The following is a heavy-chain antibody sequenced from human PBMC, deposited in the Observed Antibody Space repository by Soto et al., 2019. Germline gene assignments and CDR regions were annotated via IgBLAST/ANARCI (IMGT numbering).Heavy chain of an antibody. CDR2: ISYDGSKK. CDR1: GFTFSSYG. J-gene: IGHJ4*02. D-gene: IGHD3-10*01. Sequence: GGSLRLSCAASGFTFSSYGMHWVRQAPGKGLEWVAVISYDGSKKNHADSVKGRFTISRDNSKNTLYLEMNSLRAEDTAVYYCAKDAGVRGAIMDDWGQGTLVTVSS. V-gene: IGHV3-30*18. CDR3: AKDAGVRGAIMDD.